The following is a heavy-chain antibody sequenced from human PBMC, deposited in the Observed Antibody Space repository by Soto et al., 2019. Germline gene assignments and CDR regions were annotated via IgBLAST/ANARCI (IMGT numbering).Heavy chain of an antibody. CDR2: IYYSGST. Sequence: QLQLQESGPGLVKPSETLSLTCTVSGGSISSSSYYWGWIRQPPGKGLEWIGSIYYSGSTYYNPSLKSRVTISVDTSKNQFSLMLSSVTAADTAVYYCARPRGGYYGSGSTNWFDPWGQGTLVTVSS. J-gene: IGHJ5*02. CDR1: GGSISSSSYY. D-gene: IGHD3-10*01. CDR3: ARPRGGYYGSGSTNWFDP. V-gene: IGHV4-39*01.